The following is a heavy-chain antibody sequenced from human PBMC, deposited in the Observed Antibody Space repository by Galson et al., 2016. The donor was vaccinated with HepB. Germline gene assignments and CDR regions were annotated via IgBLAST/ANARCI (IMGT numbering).Heavy chain of an antibody. D-gene: IGHD1-26*01. J-gene: IGHJ3*01. V-gene: IGHV3-11*06. CDR2: ISPSTTHI. CDR3: ASPSGRYSFHTFDL. CDR1: GFTFSNYY. Sequence: SLRLSCAASGFTFSNYYMSWIRQAPGKGLGWVAYISPSTTHINYAESVMGRFTVSRDNAKNSLYLQMNSLGAEDTAVYYCASPSGRYSFHTFDLWGQGTLVTVSS.